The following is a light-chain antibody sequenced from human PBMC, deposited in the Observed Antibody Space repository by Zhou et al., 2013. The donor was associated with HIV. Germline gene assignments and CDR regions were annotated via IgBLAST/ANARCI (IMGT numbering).Light chain of an antibody. CDR3: QQYGTSPST. V-gene: IGKV3-20*01. J-gene: IGKJ2*02. CDR1: QTVSTTY. Sequence: EVVLTQSPGTLSLSPGERATLSCRASQTVSTTYLAWYQHKPGQAPRLLIYDTSTRATGIPDRFSGSGTGSGTDFTLTISRLEPEDVAVYYCQQYGTSPSTFGQGTKLEIK. CDR2: DTS.